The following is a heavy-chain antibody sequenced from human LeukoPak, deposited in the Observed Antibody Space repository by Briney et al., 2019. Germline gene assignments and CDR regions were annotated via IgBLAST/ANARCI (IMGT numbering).Heavy chain of an antibody. CDR1: GYSFTSYW. Sequence: GESLKISCKGSGYSFTSYWIGWVRQMPGKGLEWMGIIYPGDSDTRYSPSFQGQVTISADKSISTAYLQWSSLKASDTAMYYCARHFNCSSTGCGMDVWGQGTTVTVSS. J-gene: IGHJ6*02. D-gene: IGHD2-2*01. V-gene: IGHV5-51*01. CDR2: IYPGDSDT. CDR3: ARHFNCSSTGCGMDV.